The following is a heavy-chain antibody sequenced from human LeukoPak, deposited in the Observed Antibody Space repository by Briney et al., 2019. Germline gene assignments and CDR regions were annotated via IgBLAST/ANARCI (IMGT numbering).Heavy chain of an antibody. CDR2: IYYSGST. V-gene: IGHV4-39*01. D-gene: IGHD3-22*01. J-gene: IGHJ4*02. CDR1: GGSISSSSYY. CDR3: ARGLYYYDSSGYYEEAIDY. Sequence: SETLSLTCTVSGGSISSSSYYWGWIRQPPGKGLEWIGSIYYSGSTYYNPSLKSRVTISVDTSKNQFSLKLSSVTAADTAVYYCARGLYYYDSSGYYEEAIDYWGQGTLVTVS.